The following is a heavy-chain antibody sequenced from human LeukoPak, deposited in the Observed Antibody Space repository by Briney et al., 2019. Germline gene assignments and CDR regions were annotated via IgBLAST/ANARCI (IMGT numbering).Heavy chain of an antibody. Sequence: GGSLRLSCAASGFTFSSYAMHWVRQAPGKGLEWVSYISSSSSTIYYADSVKGRFTISRDNAKNSLYLQMNSLRAEDTAVYYCARGHYGVDYWGQGTLVTVSS. D-gene: IGHD4-17*01. V-gene: IGHV3-48*01. CDR3: ARGHYGVDY. CDR2: ISSSSSTI. CDR1: GFTFSSYA. J-gene: IGHJ4*02.